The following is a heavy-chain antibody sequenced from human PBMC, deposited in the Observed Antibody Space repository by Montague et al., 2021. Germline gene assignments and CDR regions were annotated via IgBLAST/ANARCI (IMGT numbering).Heavy chain of an antibody. J-gene: IGHJ6*02. D-gene: IGHD4-23*01. Sequence: SETLSLTCTVSGGSMSSYYWSWIRQPPGKGLEWIGYIYYSGSTNYNPSLKSRVTIAVDTSKNQFSLKLCSVTAADTAVYYGVVTPSLYYHGMDVWGQGTTVTVSS. CDR2: IYYSGST. CDR3: VVTPSLYYHGMDV. CDR1: GGSMSSYY. V-gene: IGHV4-59*08.